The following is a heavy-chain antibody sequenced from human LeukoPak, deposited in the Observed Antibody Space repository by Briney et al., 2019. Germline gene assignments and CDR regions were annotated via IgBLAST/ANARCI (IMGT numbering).Heavy chain of an antibody. CDR2: ISAYNGNT. CDR1: GYTFTSYG. Sequence: ASVKVSCKASGYTFTSYGISWVRQAPGQGLEWMGWISAYNGNTNYAQKLQGRVTMTTDTSTSTAYMELRSLRSDDTAVYYRARRLYDYVSWSRADWFDPWGQGTLVTVSS. V-gene: IGHV1-18*01. D-gene: IGHD3-16*01. J-gene: IGHJ5*02. CDR3: ARRLYDYVSWSRADWFDP.